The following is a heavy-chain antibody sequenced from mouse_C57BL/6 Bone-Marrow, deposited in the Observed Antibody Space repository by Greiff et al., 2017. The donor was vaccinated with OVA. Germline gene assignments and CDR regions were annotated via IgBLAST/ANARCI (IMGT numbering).Heavy chain of an antibody. J-gene: IGHJ1*03. CDR3: ARSREIDDGIYWYFDV. CDR1: GYTFTSYG. Sequence: QVHVKQSGAELARPGASVKLSCTASGYTFTSYGISWVKQRTGQGLEWIGEIYPRSGNTYYNEKFKGKGTLTADKSSSTAYMELRSLRSEDSAVYFCARSREIDDGIYWYFDVWGTGTTVTVSS. V-gene: IGHV1-81*01. CDR2: IYPRSGNT. D-gene: IGHD2-1*01.